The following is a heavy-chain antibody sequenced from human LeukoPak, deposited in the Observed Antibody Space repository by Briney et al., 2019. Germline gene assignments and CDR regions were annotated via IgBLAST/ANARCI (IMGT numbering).Heavy chain of an antibody. J-gene: IGHJ1*01. Sequence: PSETLSLTCTVSGGSISSYYWSWIRQPPGKGLEWIGYIYYSGSTNYNPSLKSRVTISVDTSKNQFSLKLSSVTAADTAMYYCARVEAYDSSGYYRAEYFQHWGQGTLVTVSS. V-gene: IGHV4-59*01. D-gene: IGHD3-22*01. CDR1: GGSISSYY. CDR3: ARVEAYDSSGYYRAEYFQH. CDR2: IYYSGST.